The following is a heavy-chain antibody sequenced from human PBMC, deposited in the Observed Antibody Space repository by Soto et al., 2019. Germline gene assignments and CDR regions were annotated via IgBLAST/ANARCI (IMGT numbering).Heavy chain of an antibody. CDR3: AKSLNTATSFDY. Sequence: PGVSLRLSCAASGFTFSSYAMNWVRQAPGKGPEWVSHISVTGDTYYADSVKGRFTISRDNSKHTLFLQMKSLRAEDTAVYYCAKSLNTATSFDYWGQGSPVTVSS. V-gene: IGHV3-23*01. CDR1: GFTFSSYA. J-gene: IGHJ4*02. CDR2: ISVTGDT.